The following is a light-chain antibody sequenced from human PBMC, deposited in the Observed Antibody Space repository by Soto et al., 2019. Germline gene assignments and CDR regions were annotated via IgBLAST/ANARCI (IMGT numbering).Light chain of an antibody. J-gene: IGKJ4*01. CDR1: QSISSQ. V-gene: IGKV3-11*01. Sequence: EIVLTQSPATLSLSPGERATLSCRASQSISSQLAWYQQKPGQAPRLLIYDASNRATGIPARFRGSGSGTDFTLTIAGPEPEDFEVYDCQDRGNWPSLTFGGGSMVEIK. CDR3: QDRGNWPSLT. CDR2: DAS.